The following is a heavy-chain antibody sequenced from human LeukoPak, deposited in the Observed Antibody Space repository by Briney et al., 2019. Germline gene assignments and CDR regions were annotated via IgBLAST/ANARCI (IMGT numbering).Heavy chain of an antibody. D-gene: IGHD3-22*01. Sequence: ASVTVSCKASGYTFTNYAISWVRQAPGQGLEWMGWISVFSDDTKSAQNLQGRITMTTDTPTSTAYMELRSLRSDDTAVYYCAREGDSSGYFFRPDYWGQGTLVTVSS. CDR1: GYTFTNYA. CDR3: AREGDSSGYFFRPDY. CDR2: ISVFSDDT. J-gene: IGHJ4*02. V-gene: IGHV1-18*01.